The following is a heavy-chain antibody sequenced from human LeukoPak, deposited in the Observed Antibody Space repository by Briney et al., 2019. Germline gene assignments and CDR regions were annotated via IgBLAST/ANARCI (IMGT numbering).Heavy chain of an antibody. D-gene: IGHD3-10*01. Sequence: ASVKVSCKASGYTFTGYYMHWARQAPGQGLEWMGWINPNSGGTNYAQKFQGWVTMTRDTSISTAYMELSRLRSDDTAVYYCARGGYYYYGMDVWGQGTTVTVSS. J-gene: IGHJ6*02. CDR1: GYTFTGYY. CDR3: ARGGYYYYGMDV. V-gene: IGHV1-2*04. CDR2: INPNSGGT.